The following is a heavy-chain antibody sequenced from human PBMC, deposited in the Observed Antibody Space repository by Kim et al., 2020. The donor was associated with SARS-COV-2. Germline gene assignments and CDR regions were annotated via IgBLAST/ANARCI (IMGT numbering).Heavy chain of an antibody. CDR1: GYTFTGYY. D-gene: IGHD3-9*01. CDR3: ARANRYFDWFNWFDP. Sequence: ASVKVSCKASGYTFTGYYMHWVRQAPGQGLEWMGWINSNSGGTNYAQKFQGWVTMTRDTSISTAYMELSRLRSDDTAVYYCARANRYFDWFNWFDPWGQGTLVTVSS. V-gene: IGHV1-2*04. CDR2: INSNSGGT. J-gene: IGHJ5*02.